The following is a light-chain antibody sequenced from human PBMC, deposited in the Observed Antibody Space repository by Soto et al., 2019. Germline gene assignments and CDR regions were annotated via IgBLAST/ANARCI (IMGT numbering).Light chain of an antibody. J-gene: IGLJ3*02. CDR1: SSDVGAYNY. CDR2: EVT. Sequence: QSALTQPPSESGSPGQSVTISCTGTSSDVGAYNYVSWYQQHAGKAPKLVIYEVTKRPSGVPDRFSGSKSATTASLTVSGLQAEDEADYSCSSFASSNTWVFGGGTKLTVL. CDR3: SSFASSNTWV. V-gene: IGLV2-8*01.